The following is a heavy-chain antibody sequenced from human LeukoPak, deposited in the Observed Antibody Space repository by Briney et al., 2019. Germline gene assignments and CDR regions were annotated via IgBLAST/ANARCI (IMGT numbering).Heavy chain of an antibody. Sequence: GGSLRLSCAASGFTFDDYAMHWVRQAPGKGLEWVSLISGDGGSTYYADSVKGRFTISRDNGKNSLYLQMNSLRTEDTALYYCAKMTAAAGTGSYWGQGTLVTVSS. CDR3: AKMTAAAGTGSY. D-gene: IGHD6-13*01. J-gene: IGHJ4*02. CDR1: GFTFDDYA. CDR2: ISGDGGST. V-gene: IGHV3-43*02.